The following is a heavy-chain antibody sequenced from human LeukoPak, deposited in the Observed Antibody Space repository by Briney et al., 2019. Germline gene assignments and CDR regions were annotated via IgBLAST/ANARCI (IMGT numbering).Heavy chain of an antibody. CDR3: ARFDCSSTSCYTGWFDP. CDR2: ISGSGGST. V-gene: IGHV3-23*01. CDR1: GFTFSSYA. Sequence: GGSLRLSCAASGFTFSSYAMSWVRQAPGKGLEWVSAISGSGGSTYYADSVKGRFTISRDNSKNTLYLQMNSLRAEDTAVYYCARFDCSSTSCYTGWFDPWGQGTLVTVSS. D-gene: IGHD2-2*02. J-gene: IGHJ5*02.